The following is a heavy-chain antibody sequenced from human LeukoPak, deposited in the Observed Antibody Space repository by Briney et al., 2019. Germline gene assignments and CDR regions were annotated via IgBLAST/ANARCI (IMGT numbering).Heavy chain of an antibody. D-gene: IGHD3-22*01. CDR1: GCTFTSYY. CDR3: ARVGGYGNYYDSSGSDDAFDI. V-gene: IGHV1-18*04. Sequence: GASVKVFCKASGCTFTSYYMHWVRQAPGQGLEWMGWNSAYNGNTNYAQKLQGRVTMTTDTSTSTAYMELRSLRSDDTAVYYCARVGGYGNYYDSSGSDDAFDIWGQGTMVTVSS. CDR2: NSAYNGNT. J-gene: IGHJ3*02.